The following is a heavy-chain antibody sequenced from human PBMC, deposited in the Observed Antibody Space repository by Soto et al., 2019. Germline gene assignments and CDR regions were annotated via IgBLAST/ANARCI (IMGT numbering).Heavy chain of an antibody. V-gene: IGHV3-23*01. J-gene: IGHJ4*02. D-gene: IGHD3-9*01. CDR1: GFTFSSYA. CDR3: AKGEWLLFFDY. CDR2: ISGSGGST. Sequence: EVQLLESGGGLVQPGGSLRLSCAASGFTFSSYAMSWVRQAPGKGLEWVSAISGSGGSTYYADSVKGRFTISRDPSKNTVYLQMSSLRAEDTAVYYCAKGEWLLFFDYWGQGTLVTVSS.